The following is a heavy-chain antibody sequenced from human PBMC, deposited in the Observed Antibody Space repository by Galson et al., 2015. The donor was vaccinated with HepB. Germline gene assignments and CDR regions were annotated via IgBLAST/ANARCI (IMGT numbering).Heavy chain of an antibody. D-gene: IGHD1-1*01. J-gene: IGHJ6*02. V-gene: IGHV4-34*01. CDR3: ARTRYHYCYYYGMDV. CDR2: INHSGST. CDR1: GGSFSGYY. Sequence: ETLSLTCAVYGGSFSGYYWSWIRQPPGKGLEWIGEINHSGSTNYNPSLKSRVTISVDTSKNQFSLKLSSVTAADTAVYYCARTRYHYCYYYGMDVWGQGTTVTVSS.